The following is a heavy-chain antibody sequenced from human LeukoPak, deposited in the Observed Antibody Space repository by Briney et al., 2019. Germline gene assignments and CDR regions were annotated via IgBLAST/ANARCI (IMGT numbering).Heavy chain of an antibody. Sequence: SETLSLTCTVSGGSISSYYWSWIRQPPGKGLEWIGYIYYSGRTNYNPSLKSRVTISVDTSKNQFSLKLSSVTAADTAVYYCARHFAFSYYYMDVWGKGTTVTVSS. J-gene: IGHJ6*03. V-gene: IGHV4-59*08. CDR3: ARHFAFSYYYMDV. CDR1: GGSISSYY. CDR2: IYYSGRT.